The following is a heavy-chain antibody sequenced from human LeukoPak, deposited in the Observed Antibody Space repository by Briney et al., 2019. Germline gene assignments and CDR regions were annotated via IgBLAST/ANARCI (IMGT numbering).Heavy chain of an antibody. J-gene: IGHJ4*02. V-gene: IGHV1-69*01. CDR2: IIPIFGTA. Sequence: SVKVSYRASGGTFSSYAISWVRQAPGQGLEWMGGIIPIFGTANYAQKFQGRVTITADESTSTAYMELSSLRSEDTAVYYCARHSYSGYDYYFDYWGQGTLVTVSS. CDR1: GGTFSSYA. CDR3: ARHSYSGYDYYFDY. D-gene: IGHD5-12*01.